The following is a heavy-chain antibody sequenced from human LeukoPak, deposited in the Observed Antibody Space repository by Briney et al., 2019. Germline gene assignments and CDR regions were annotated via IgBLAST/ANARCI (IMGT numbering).Heavy chain of an antibody. CDR3: ARDLDLYGSGVLRAAEGWFDP. CDR2: IYYSGST. V-gene: IGHV4-39*07. Sequence: SETLSLTCTVSGGSISSSSYYWGWIRRPPGKGLEWIGSIYYSGSTYYNPSLKSRVTISVDTSKNQFSLKLSSVTAADTAVYYCARDLDLYGSGVLRAAEGWFDPWGQGTLVTVSS. D-gene: IGHD3-10*01. J-gene: IGHJ5*02. CDR1: GGSISSSSYY.